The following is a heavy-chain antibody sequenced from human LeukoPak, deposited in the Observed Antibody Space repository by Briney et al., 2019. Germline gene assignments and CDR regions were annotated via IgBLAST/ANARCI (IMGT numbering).Heavy chain of an antibody. J-gene: IGHJ3*02. CDR1: GFTFSSYA. CDR3: AKDRAALRHDALDI. D-gene: IGHD6-25*01. CDR2: IRGSGGST. V-gene: IGHV3-23*01. Sequence: GGSLRLSCAASGFTFSSYAMSWVRQAPGKGLEWVSAIRGSGGSTYYADSVKGRFTISRDNSKNTMYLQMNSLRAEDTAVYYCAKDRAALRHDALDIWGQGTMVTVSS.